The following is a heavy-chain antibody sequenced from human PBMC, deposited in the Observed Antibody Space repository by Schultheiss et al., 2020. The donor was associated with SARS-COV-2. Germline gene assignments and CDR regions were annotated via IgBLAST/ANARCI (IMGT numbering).Heavy chain of an antibody. D-gene: IGHD6-6*01. V-gene: IGHV4-30-2*01. CDR2: IYYSGST. J-gene: IGHJ5*02. Sequence: SETLSLTCAVSGGSISSGGYSWSWIRQPPGKGLEWIGYIYYSGSTNYNPSLKSRVTMSVDTSKNQFSLKLNSVTPEDTAVYYCARVSSSSPWFDPWGQGTLVTVSS. CDR3: ARVSSSSPWFDP. CDR1: GGSISSGGYS.